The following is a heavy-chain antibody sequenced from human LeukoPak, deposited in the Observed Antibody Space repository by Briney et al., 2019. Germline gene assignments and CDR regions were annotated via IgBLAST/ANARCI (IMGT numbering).Heavy chain of an antibody. D-gene: IGHD2-15*01. Sequence: GASVKVSCKASGGTFSSYAISWVRQAPGQGLEWMGGIIPIFGTANYAQKFQGRVTITADESTSTAYMELSSLRSEDTAVYYCARVNACLSGGSCRYLDYWGQGTLVTVSS. J-gene: IGHJ4*02. V-gene: IGHV1-69*13. CDR1: GGTFSSYA. CDR3: ARVNACLSGGSCRYLDY. CDR2: IIPIFGTA.